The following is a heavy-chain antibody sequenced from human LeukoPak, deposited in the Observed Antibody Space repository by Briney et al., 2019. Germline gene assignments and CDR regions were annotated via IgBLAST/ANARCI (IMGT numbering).Heavy chain of an antibody. CDR2: IIPIFGTA. Sequence: GASVKVSCKASGYTFTGYYMHWVRQAPGQGLEWMGGIIPIFGTANYAQKFQGRVTITADESTSTAYMELSSLRSEDTAVYYCARGRTIFGVSSALQHWGQGTLVTVSS. CDR1: GYTFTGYY. J-gene: IGHJ1*01. V-gene: IGHV1-69*13. CDR3: ARGRTIFGVSSALQH. D-gene: IGHD3-3*01.